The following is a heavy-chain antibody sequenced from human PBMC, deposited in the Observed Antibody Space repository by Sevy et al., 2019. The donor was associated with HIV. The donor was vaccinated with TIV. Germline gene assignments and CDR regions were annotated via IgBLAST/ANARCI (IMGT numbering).Heavy chain of an antibody. Sequence: SGPTLVNPTETLTLTCTVSGFSLSNARMGVRWIRQPPGKALEWLAHIFSNDEKSYSTSLKSRLTISKDTSKSQVVLTLTNTDPVDTATYYCARINDFWSGSNNYYYYGMDVWGQGTTVTVSS. CDR1: GFSLSNARMG. J-gene: IGHJ6*02. V-gene: IGHV2-26*01. D-gene: IGHD3-3*01. CDR2: IFSNDEK. CDR3: ARINDFWSGSNNYYYYGMDV.